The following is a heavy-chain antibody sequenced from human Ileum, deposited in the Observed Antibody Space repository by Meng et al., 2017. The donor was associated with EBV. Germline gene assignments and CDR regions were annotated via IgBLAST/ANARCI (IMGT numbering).Heavy chain of an antibody. V-gene: IGHV3-74*01. Sequence: EVPLVGSGGALVQPGGSLRLSCATSGFPFSHDWMHWVRQVPGKGLVWVSRTNEDGGFTTYADSVRGRFTISRDNTKNILYLQMDSLRAEDTAVYFCSRDLAGPYDDWGQGTLVTVSS. CDR2: TNEDGGFT. CDR1: GFPFSHDW. J-gene: IGHJ4*02. CDR3: SRDLAGPYDD.